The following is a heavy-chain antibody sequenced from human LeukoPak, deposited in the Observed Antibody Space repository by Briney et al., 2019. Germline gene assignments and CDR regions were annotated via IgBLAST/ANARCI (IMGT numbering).Heavy chain of an antibody. CDR3: ARGGAARPDY. D-gene: IGHD6-6*01. Sequence: PGGSLRLSCAASGFTFSNYGMDWVRQTPGKGLEWVSYISSTTATRSYADSVEGRFTISRDNAKNSLFLQMNNLRAEDTAVYYCARGGAARPDYWGQGTLVTVSS. J-gene: IGHJ4*02. CDR2: ISSTTATR. V-gene: IGHV3-48*04. CDR1: GFTFSNYG.